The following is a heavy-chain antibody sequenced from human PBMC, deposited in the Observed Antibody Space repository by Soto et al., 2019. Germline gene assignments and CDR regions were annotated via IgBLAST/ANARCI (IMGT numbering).Heavy chain of an antibody. CDR2: ISYSGGT. D-gene: IGHD6-13*01. CDR3: SGDSSTWLGGDF. V-gene: IGHV4-39*01. J-gene: IGHJ4*02. Sequence: PSETLSLTCIVSGGSISSSSYHWGWVRQPPGGGLEWIGTISYSGGTFYNPSLKSRVSITADTSKNRFSLKLSSVTAADTAVYYCSGDSSTWLGGDFWGQGILVTVSS. CDR1: GGSISSSSYH.